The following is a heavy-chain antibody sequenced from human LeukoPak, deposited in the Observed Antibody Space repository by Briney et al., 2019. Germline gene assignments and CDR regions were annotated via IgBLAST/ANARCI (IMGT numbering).Heavy chain of an antibody. CDR2: INPSGGST. J-gene: IGHJ4*02. D-gene: IGHD2-2*01. CDR1: GYTFTSYY. V-gene: IGHV1-46*01. Sequence: ASVKVSCKASGYTFTSYYMHWVRQAPGQGLEWMGLINPSGGSTSYAQKFQGRVTMTRDTSTSTVYMELSSLRSEDTAVYYCARVGDIVVVPAAMDYWGQGTLVTVSS. CDR3: ARVGDIVVVPAAMDY.